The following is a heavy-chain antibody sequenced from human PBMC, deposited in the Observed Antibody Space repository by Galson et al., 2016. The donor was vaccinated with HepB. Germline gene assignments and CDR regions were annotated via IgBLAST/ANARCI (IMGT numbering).Heavy chain of an antibody. CDR3: APLGYCTAGTCYRVQ. D-gene: IGHD2-8*02. V-gene: IGHV4-4*02. Sequence: ETLSLTCTISGASISSRNWWSWVRQSPEKGLEWIGEIYQSGTTNYNPSLKCRVTISLDKSRNEFSLKLTSVTAADTAVYYCAPLGYCTAGTCYRVQWGQGHLVTVSS. CDR1: GASISSRNW. CDR2: IYQSGTT. J-gene: IGHJ4*02.